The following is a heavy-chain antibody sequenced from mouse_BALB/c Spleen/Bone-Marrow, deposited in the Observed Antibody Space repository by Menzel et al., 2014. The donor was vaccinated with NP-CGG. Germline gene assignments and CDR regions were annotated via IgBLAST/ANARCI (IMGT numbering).Heavy chain of an antibody. CDR1: GYTFTSYY. D-gene: IGHD1-1*01. Sequence: QVQLQQPGPELVEPGASVRISCKASGYTFTSYYIHWVKQRPGQGLEWIGWIYPGNVNTKYNEKFKGKATLTADKSSSTAYMQLSSLTSEDSAVYFCARFYYGSSYAMDYWGQGTSVTVSS. V-gene: IGHV1S56*01. CDR3: ARFYYGSSYAMDY. CDR2: IYPGNVNT. J-gene: IGHJ4*01.